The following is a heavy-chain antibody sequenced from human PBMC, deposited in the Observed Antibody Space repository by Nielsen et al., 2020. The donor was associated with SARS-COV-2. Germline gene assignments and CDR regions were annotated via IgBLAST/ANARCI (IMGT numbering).Heavy chain of an antibody. V-gene: IGHV3-23*01. CDR3: ARVEWFGEANFDY. CDR1: GFTFSSYA. J-gene: IGHJ4*02. Sequence: GESLKISCAASGFTFSSYAMSWVRQAPGKGLEWVSAISGSGGSTYYADSVKGRFTISRDNSKNTLYLQMNSLRAEDTAVYYCARVEWFGEANFDYWGQGTLVTVSS. D-gene: IGHD3-10*01. CDR2: ISGSGGST.